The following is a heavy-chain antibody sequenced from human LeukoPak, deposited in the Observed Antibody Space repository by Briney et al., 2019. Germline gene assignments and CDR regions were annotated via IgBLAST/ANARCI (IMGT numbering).Heavy chain of an antibody. CDR3: ASFPGIAVADT. J-gene: IGHJ5*02. CDR2: IYYSGST. V-gene: IGHV4-39*01. D-gene: IGHD6-19*01. CDR1: GVSISSSSYY. Sequence: SETLSLTCTVSGVSISSSSYYWGWIRQPPGKGLEWIGSIYYSGSTYYNPSLKSRVTISVDTSKNQFSLKLSSVTAADTAVYYCASFPGIAVADTWGQGTLVTVSS.